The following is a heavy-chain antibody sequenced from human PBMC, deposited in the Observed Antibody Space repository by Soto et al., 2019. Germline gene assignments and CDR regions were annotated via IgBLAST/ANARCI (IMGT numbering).Heavy chain of an antibody. CDR3: ARVDSGWRLYYYYYMDV. Sequence: GGSLRLSCAASGFTFSSYGMHWVRQAPGKGLEWVAVIWYDGSNKYYADSVKGRFTISRDNSKNTLYLQMNSLRAEDTAVYYCARVDSGWRLYYYYYMDVWGKGTTVTVSS. CDR1: GFTFSSYG. J-gene: IGHJ6*03. V-gene: IGHV3-33*01. CDR2: IWYDGSNK. D-gene: IGHD6-19*01.